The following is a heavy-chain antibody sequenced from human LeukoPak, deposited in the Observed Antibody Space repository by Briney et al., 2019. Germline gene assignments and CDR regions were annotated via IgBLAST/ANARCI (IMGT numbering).Heavy chain of an antibody. CDR2: INPSGGST. D-gene: IGHD3-9*01. V-gene: IGHV1-46*01. J-gene: IGHJ5*02. Sequence: ASVKVSCKASGYTFTSYYMHWVRQAPGQGLEWMGIINPSGGSTSYAQKFQGRVTMIRDTSTSTVYMELSSLRSEDTAVYYCARDGTTYYDILTGYPNSNWFDPWGQGTLVTVSS. CDR1: GYTFTSYY. CDR3: ARDGTTYYDILTGYPNSNWFDP.